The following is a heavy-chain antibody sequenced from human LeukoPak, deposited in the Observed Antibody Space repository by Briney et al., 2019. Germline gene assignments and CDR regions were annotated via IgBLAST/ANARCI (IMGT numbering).Heavy chain of an antibody. CDR3: AREGYNWNSFDY. Sequence: RAGGSLRLSCAASGFTFDDYGMHWVRHAPGKGLEWVSGINWHGGTTSYADSVKGRFTISRDNAKNSLYLQMNSLRADDTALYYCAREGYNWNSFDYWGQGTLVTVSS. V-gene: IGHV3-20*04. CDR1: GFTFDDYG. J-gene: IGHJ4*02. CDR2: INWHGGTT. D-gene: IGHD1-20*01.